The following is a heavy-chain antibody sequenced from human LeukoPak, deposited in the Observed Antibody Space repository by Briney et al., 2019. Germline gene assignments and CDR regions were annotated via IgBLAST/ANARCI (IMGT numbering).Heavy chain of an antibody. V-gene: IGHV3-21*01. CDR1: GFISSNYR. J-gene: IGHJ4*02. D-gene: IGHD6-13*01. Sequence: TGGSLRLSCAASGFISSNYRMNWVRQAPGKGLEWVSSISSSSSYIYYADSVKDRFTISRDNAKNSLYLQMNSLRAEDTAEYYCARSLYSSSWYEGYFDYWGQGTLVTVSS. CDR2: ISSSSSYI. CDR3: ARSLYSSSWYEGYFDY.